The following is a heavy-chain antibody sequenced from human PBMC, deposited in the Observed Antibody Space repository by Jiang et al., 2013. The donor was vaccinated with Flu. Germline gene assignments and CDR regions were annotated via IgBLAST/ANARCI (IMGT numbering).Heavy chain of an antibody. J-gene: IGHJ6*02. CDR1: GFTFSTST. D-gene: IGHD5-18*01. V-gene: IGHV3-64D*06. CDR2: ISSHGDIT. Sequence: GGDLVQPGGSLRLSCSVSGFTFSTSTMHWVRQAPGKGLEYVSAISSHGDITYYADPVRGRFTVSRDNPKSTLHLHMSSLTAEDTAVYYCVKGVETGMVDYHYYGLDVWGQGTTVTVSS. CDR3: VKGVETGMVDYHYYGLDV.